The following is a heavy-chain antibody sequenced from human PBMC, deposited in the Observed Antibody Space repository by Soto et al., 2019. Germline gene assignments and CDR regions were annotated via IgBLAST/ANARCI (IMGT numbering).Heavy chain of an antibody. CDR1: GGSISSGGYY. CDR3: XREKYYYGSGRQRWFDP. V-gene: IGHV4-31*03. CDR2: IYYSGST. D-gene: IGHD3-10*01. J-gene: IGHJ5*02. Sequence: SETLSLTCTVSGGSISSGGYYWSWIRQHPGKGLEWIGYIYYSGSTYYNPSLKSRVTISVDTSKNQFSLKLSSVTAADTAVYYCXREKYYYGSGRQRWFDPWGQGTLVTVSS.